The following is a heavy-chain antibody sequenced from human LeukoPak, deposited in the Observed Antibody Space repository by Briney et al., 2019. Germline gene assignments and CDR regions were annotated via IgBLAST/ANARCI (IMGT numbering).Heavy chain of an antibody. CDR3: ARGDMYYYDSSGGDY. J-gene: IGHJ4*02. CDR2: ISTSSSYI. V-gene: IGHV3-21*01. D-gene: IGHD3-22*01. CDR1: GFTFSRYS. Sequence: GGSLRLSCAASGFTFSRYSMNWVRQAPGKGLEWVSSISTSSSYIYYADSVKGRFTISRDNAKNSLYLQMNSLRAEDTAVYYCARGDMYYYDSSGGDYWSQGTLVTVSS.